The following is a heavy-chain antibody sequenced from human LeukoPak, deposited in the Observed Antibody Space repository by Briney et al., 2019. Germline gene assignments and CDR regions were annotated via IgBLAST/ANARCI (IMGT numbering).Heavy chain of an antibody. D-gene: IGHD1-26*01. CDR3: ARDHSGGSYWCCFDY. J-gene: IGHJ4*02. CDR1: GFTFSSYW. Sequence: QSGGSLRLSCAASGFTFSSYWMSWVRQAPGKGLEWVANIKQDGSEKYYVDSVKGRFTISRDNAKNSLYLQMNSLRAEDTAVHYCARDHSGGSYWCCFDYWGQGTLVTVSS. CDR2: IKQDGSEK. V-gene: IGHV3-7*05.